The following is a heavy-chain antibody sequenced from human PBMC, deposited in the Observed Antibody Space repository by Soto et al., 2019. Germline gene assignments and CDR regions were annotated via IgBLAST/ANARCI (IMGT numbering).Heavy chain of an antibody. D-gene: IGHD2-15*01. Sequence: GGSLRLSCTVSGFTFGNYAINWVRQAPGKGLEWVGLIRNQTYRGTAQYAASVNGRFTISRDDSNNIAYLQMNSLKTEDSALYYCTRAESPAVAYFFDCWGRGTLVTVSS. V-gene: IGHV3-49*04. CDR2: IRNQTYRGTA. CDR1: GFTFGNYA. CDR3: TRAESPAVAYFFDC. J-gene: IGHJ4*02.